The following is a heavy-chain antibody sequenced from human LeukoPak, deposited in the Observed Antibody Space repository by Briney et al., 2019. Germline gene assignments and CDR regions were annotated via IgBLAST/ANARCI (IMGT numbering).Heavy chain of an antibody. Sequence: GGSLRLSCAASGFTVSSNYMSWVRQAPGKGLEWVSVIYSGGSTYYADSVKGRFTISRDNSKNTLYLQMNSLRAEDTAVYYCARVRAVADIDYYYMDVWGKGTTVTVSS. CDR1: GFTVSSNY. D-gene: IGHD6-19*01. CDR3: ARVRAVADIDYYYMDV. J-gene: IGHJ6*03. CDR2: IYSGGST. V-gene: IGHV3-53*01.